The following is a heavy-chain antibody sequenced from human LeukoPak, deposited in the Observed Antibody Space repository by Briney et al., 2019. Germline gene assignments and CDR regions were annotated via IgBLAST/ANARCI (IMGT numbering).Heavy chain of an antibody. Sequence: GGSLRLSCAASGFTVSRNYMSWVRQAPGKGLEWVSFIYTDGSTYYADSVKGRFTISRDNSKNTLYLQMNSLRAEDTAVYYCARGASYYYGMDVWGQGTTVTVSS. J-gene: IGHJ6*02. CDR2: IYTDGST. V-gene: IGHV3-66*01. CDR3: ARGASYYYGMDV. CDR1: GFTVSRNY.